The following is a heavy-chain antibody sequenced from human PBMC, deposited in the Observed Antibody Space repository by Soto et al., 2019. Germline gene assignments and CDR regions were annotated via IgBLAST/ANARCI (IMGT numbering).Heavy chain of an antibody. CDR2: IGTSGAI. J-gene: IGHJ4*02. CDR3: AREMGAPPARGLDY. CDR1: AFTLSSYN. Sequence: ESGGGLVPPGGSLRLSCAASAFTLSSYNMNWVRQAPGKGLEWISYIGTSGAIYYADSVRGRFTMSRDSAKNSLYLQMNSLRAEDTAVYYCAREMGAPPARGLDYWGQGNLVTVSS. D-gene: IGHD2-8*01. V-gene: IGHV3-48*01.